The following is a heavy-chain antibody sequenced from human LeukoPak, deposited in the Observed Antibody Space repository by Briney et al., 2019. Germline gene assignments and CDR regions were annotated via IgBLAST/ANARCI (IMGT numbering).Heavy chain of an antibody. CDR3: ARDNGDPPLDF. CDR1: GDSISDYY. D-gene: IGHD4-17*01. J-gene: IGHJ4*02. CDR2: FYPSGTT. Sequence: SETLSLTCSVSGDSISDYYGSWIRQPAGKGLEWIGRFYPSGTTNYNPSLQSRVTMSVDTSKNQFSLNLTSVTAADTAVYYCARDNGDPPLDFWGQGTLVTVSS. V-gene: IGHV4-4*07.